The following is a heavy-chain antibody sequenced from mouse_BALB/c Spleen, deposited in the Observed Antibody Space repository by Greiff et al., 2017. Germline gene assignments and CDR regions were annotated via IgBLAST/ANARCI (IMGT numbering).Heavy chain of an antibody. J-gene: IGHJ4*01. CDR3: ARDPIYYGPLYYAMDY. CDR2: INSNGGST. CDR1: GFTFSSYG. V-gene: IGHV5-6-3*01. Sequence: EVQLVESGGGLVQPGGSLKLSCAASGFTFSSYGMSWVRQTPDKRLELVATINSNGGSTYYPDSVKGRFTISRDNAKNTLYLQMSSLKSEDTAMYYCARDPIYYGPLYYAMDYWGQGTSVTVSS. D-gene: IGHD2-1*01.